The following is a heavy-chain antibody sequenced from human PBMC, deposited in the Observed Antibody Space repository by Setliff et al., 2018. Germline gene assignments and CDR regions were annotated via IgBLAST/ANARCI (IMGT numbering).Heavy chain of an antibody. CDR2: INPNSGGT. J-gene: IGHJ4*02. CDR1: GYTFTGYF. CDR3: ARGLYDWFGCMDF. V-gene: IGHV1-2*02. D-gene: IGHD3-9*01. Sequence: ASVKVSCKASGYTFTGYFMHWVRQVPGQGFEWMGWINPNSGGTKYAQKFQARVTMTRDTSISTVYMELSSLRSDDTAVYYCARGLYDWFGCMDFWGLGTLVTVS.